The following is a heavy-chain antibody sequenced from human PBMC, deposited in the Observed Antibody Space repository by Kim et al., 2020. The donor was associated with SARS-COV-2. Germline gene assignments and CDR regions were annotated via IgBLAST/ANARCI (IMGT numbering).Heavy chain of an antibody. CDR2: IIPIFGTA. V-gene: IGHV1-69*13. CDR1: GGTFSSYA. CDR3: ARDGRYGTTFAY. D-gene: IGHD1-26*01. Sequence: SVKVSCKASGGTFSSYAISWVRQAPGQGLEWMGGIIPIFGTANYAQKFQGRVTITADESTSTAYMELSSLRSEDTAVYYCARDGRYGTTFAYWGQGTLVTVSS. J-gene: IGHJ4*02.